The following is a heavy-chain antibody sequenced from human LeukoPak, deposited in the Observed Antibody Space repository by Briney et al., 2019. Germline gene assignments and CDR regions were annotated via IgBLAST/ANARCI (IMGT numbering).Heavy chain of an antibody. Sequence: EGSLRLSCAVSGFTFSSHGMHWVRQAPGKGLEWVAVIWYDGSNKYYADSVKGRFTISRDNPKNTLYLQMNSLRAEDTAVYYCARDGIYGSFDYWGQGTLVTVSS. CDR1: GFTFSSHG. J-gene: IGHJ4*02. CDR3: ARDGIYGSFDY. CDR2: IWYDGSNK. D-gene: IGHD2/OR15-2a*01. V-gene: IGHV3-33*01.